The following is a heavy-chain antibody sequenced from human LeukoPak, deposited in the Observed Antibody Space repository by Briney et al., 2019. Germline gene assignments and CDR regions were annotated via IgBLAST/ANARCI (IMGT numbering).Heavy chain of an antibody. CDR3: ARGVAYYDFWSGYYTPCYFDY. CDR2: IYYSGST. CDR1: GGSISSGGYY. J-gene: IGHJ4*02. Sequence: SQTLSLTCTVSGGSISSGGYYWSWIRQHPGKGLEWIGYIYYSGSTNYNPSLKSRVTISVDTSKNQFSLKLSSVTAADTAVYYCARGVAYYDFWSGYYTPCYFDYWGQGTLVTVSS. V-gene: IGHV4-31*03. D-gene: IGHD3-3*01.